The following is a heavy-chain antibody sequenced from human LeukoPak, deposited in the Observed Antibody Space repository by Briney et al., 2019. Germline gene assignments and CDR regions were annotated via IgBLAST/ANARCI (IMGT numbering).Heavy chain of an antibody. D-gene: IGHD2-2*01. Sequence: KPSETLSLTCAVYGGSFGGYYWSWIRQPPGKGLEWIGEINHSGSTNYNPSLKSRVTISVDTSKNQFSLKLSSVTAADTAVYYCAIRSYCSSTSCYWATYYFDYWGQGTLVTVSS. CDR2: INHSGST. CDR1: GGSFGGYY. V-gene: IGHV4-34*01. CDR3: AIRSYCSSTSCYWATYYFDY. J-gene: IGHJ4*02.